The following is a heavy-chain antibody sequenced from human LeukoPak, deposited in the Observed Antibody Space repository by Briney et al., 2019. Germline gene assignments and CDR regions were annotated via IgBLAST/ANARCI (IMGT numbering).Heavy chain of an antibody. V-gene: IGHV1-2*02. CDR2: INPKSDGT. D-gene: IGHD2-2*01. CDR1: GYIFTDYY. J-gene: IGHJ4*02. CDR3: ARDVGEYCSSTNCYASNY. Sequence: ASVKVSCKASGYIFTDYYMHWVRQAPGQGLEWMGWINPKSDGTKYAQNFQGRVTMTWDTSISTAYMEVSRLTSDDTAVYYCARDVGEYCSSTNCYASNYWGQGTLVTVSS.